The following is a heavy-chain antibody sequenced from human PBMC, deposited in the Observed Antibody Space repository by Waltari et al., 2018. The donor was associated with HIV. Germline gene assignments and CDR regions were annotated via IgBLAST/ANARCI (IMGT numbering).Heavy chain of an antibody. CDR3: TRFQDYYDSSGYDY. D-gene: IGHD3-22*01. J-gene: IGHJ4*02. Sequence: EVQLVESGGGLVKPGGSLKLSCAASGFTFSDYSMNWVRQAPGKGLEWVSSMSSSSTYIYYADSVKGRFTISRDNAQNSLYRQMNSLRAEDTAVYFCTRFQDYYDSSGYDYWGQGTLVTVSS. V-gene: IGHV3-21*01. CDR1: GFTFSDYS. CDR2: MSSSSTYI.